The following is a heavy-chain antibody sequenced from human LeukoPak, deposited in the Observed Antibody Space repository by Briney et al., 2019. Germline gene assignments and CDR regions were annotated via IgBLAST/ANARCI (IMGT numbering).Heavy chain of an antibody. D-gene: IGHD2-2*02. V-gene: IGHV4-39*01. CDR1: GGSISSSSYY. CDR3: ARIAADCSSTSCYTPAFDY. J-gene: IGHJ4*02. Sequence: SETLSLTCTVSGGSISSSSYYWGWIRQPPGKGLEWIGSIYYSGSTYYNPSLKSRVTISVDTSKNQFSLKLSSVTAADTAVYYYARIAADCSSTSCYTPAFDYWGQGTLVTVSS. CDR2: IYYSGST.